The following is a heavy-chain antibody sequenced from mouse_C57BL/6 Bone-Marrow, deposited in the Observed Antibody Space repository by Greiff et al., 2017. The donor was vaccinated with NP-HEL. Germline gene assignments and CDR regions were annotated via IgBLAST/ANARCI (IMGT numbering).Heavy chain of an antibody. CDR2: IWTGGGT. J-gene: IGHJ4*01. CDR3: ARSPPPIYDGLQIYYYAMDY. V-gene: IGHV2-9-1*01. Sequence: QVQLKESGPGLVAPSQSLSITCTVSGFSLTSYAISWVRQPPGKGLEWLGVIWTGGGTNYNSALKSRLSISKDNSKSQVFLKMNSLQTDDTARYYCARSPPPIYDGLQIYYYAMDYWGQGTSVTVSS. CDR1: GFSLTSYA. D-gene: IGHD2-3*01.